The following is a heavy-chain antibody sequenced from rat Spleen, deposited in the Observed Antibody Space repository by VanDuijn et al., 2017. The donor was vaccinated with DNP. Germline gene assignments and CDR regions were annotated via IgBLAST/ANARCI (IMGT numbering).Heavy chain of an antibody. Sequence: EVQLVESGGGLVQPGRSLKLSCVASGFTFNYYWMAWIRQVPGKWLEWIASITGGSGTTSYPDSVKGRFTISRDDAKNTLSLQMNSLRSEDTATYYCARDRTGTWFAYWGQGTLVTVSS. D-gene: IGHD5-1*01. CDR1: GFTFNYYW. V-gene: IGHV5-31*01. J-gene: IGHJ3*01. CDR3: ARDRTGTWFAY. CDR2: ITGGSGTT.